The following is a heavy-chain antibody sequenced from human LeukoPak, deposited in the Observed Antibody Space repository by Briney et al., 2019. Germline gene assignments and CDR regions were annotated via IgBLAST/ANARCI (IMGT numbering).Heavy chain of an antibody. Sequence: SETLSLTCTVSGGSISSGSYYWSWIRQPAGKGLEWIGRIYTSGSTNYNPSLKSRVTISVDTSKNQFSLKLSSVTAADTAVYYCARGGYYDSSGYYYLYYWGQGTLVTVSS. CDR3: ARGGYYDSSGYYYLYY. V-gene: IGHV4-61*02. CDR1: GGSISSGSYY. J-gene: IGHJ4*02. CDR2: IYTSGST. D-gene: IGHD3-22*01.